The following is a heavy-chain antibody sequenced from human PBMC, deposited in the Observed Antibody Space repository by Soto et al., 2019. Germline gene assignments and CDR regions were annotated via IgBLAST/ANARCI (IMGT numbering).Heavy chain of an antibody. Sequence: QVQLVESGGGVVQPGRSLRLSCAASGFTFSSYGMHWVRQAPGKGLEWVAVIWYDGSNKYYADSVKGRFTISRDNSKNTLYLQRNSLRAEDTAVYYCARTCGGDCRDAFDVWGQGTMVTVSS. D-gene: IGHD2-21*02. CDR2: IWYDGSNK. V-gene: IGHV3-33*01. CDR3: ARTCGGDCRDAFDV. CDR1: GFTFSSYG. J-gene: IGHJ3*01.